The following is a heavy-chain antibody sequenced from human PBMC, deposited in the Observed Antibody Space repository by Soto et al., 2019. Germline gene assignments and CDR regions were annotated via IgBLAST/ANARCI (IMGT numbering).Heavy chain of an antibody. CDR3: ANTYYTFWSGFYRGYYFDY. Sequence: QVHLQQWGAGLLKPSETLSLTCAVYGGSFSGYYWSWIRQPPGKGLEWIGEINHSGSTNYNPSLKSRVTISVDTSKNQFSLKLSSVTAADTAVYFCANTYYTFWSGFYRGYYFDYWGQGTLVSVSS. CDR2: INHSGST. J-gene: IGHJ4*02. D-gene: IGHD3-3*01. CDR1: GGSFSGYY. V-gene: IGHV4-34*01.